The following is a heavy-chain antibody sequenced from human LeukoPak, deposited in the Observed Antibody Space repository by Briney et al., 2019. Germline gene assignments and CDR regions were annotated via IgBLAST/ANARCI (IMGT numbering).Heavy chain of an antibody. Sequence: PGDSLKISCKGSGYSFTSDWIGWVRQMPGKGLEWMAIIYPGDSDTRYSPSFQGQVTISADKSISTAYLQWSSLKASDTAMYYCARLRHSSSGRYFDYWGQGTLVTVSS. D-gene: IGHD6-6*01. CDR2: IYPGDSDT. V-gene: IGHV5-51*01. CDR3: ARLRHSSSGRYFDY. J-gene: IGHJ4*02. CDR1: GYSFTSDW.